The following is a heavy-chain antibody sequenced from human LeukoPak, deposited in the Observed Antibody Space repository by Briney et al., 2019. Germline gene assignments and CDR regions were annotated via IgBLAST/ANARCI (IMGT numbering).Heavy chain of an antibody. CDR2: ISSSSSYI. D-gene: IGHD3-3*01. CDR1: GFTFSSYS. CDR3: ARAPSKYDFWSGYHYYYMDV. Sequence: GGSLRLSCAASGFTFSSYSMNWVRQAPGKGLEWVSSISSSSSYIYYADSVKGRYTISRDNAKNSLYLQMNSLRAEDTAVYYCARAPSKYDFWSGYHYYYMDVWGKGTTVTVSS. V-gene: IGHV3-21*01. J-gene: IGHJ6*03.